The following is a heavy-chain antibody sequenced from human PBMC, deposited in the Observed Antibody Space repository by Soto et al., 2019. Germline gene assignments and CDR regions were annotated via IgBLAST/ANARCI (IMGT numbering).Heavy chain of an antibody. CDR3: ARLARSGIQLCLYFDY. J-gene: IGHJ4*02. CDR2: IYYSGRT. Sequence: QLQLQESGPGLVKPWETLSLLCTVSGGSISISSYYWRWFRQPPGKGLAWIGRIYYSGRTYYNPSLKSRVTMAVDTSKNQCARKLSSVTAADTAVYYCARLARSGIQLCLYFDYWGQGTLVTVSS. CDR1: GGSISISSYY. D-gene: IGHD5-18*01. V-gene: IGHV4-39*01.